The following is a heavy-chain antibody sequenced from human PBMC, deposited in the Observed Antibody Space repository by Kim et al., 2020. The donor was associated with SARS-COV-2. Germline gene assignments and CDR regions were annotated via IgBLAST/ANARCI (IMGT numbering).Heavy chain of an antibody. D-gene: IGHD3-10*01. V-gene: IGHV4-31*03. CDR2: IYYSGST. J-gene: IGHJ5*02. Sequence: SETLSLTCTVSGDSISSGGYYWSWIRQLPGKGLEWIGYIYYSGSTYYNPSLKSRVSISVDTSKNQFSLKLTSVTAADTAIYYCARARGVRGVIPFDPWG. CDR3: ARARGVRGVIPFDP. CDR1: GDSISSGGYY.